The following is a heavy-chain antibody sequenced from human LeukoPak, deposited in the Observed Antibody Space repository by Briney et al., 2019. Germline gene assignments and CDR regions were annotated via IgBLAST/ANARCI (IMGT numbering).Heavy chain of an antibody. D-gene: IGHD1-26*01. CDR1: GYSFTTHW. J-gene: IGHJ4*02. V-gene: IGHV5-51*01. CDR3: ARQGGSYQPFDY. CDR2: ISPGDSDT. Sequence: GESLKISFKGSGYSFTTHWIGWVRQMPGKGLEWMGIISPGDSDTRYSPSFQGQVTISVDKSISTAYVQWSSLQASDTAMYFCARQGGSYQPFDYWGQGTLVTVSS.